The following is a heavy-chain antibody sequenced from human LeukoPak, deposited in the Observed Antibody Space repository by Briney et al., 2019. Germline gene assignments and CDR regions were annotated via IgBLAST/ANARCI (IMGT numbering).Heavy chain of an antibody. CDR2: INPSDGGT. Sequence: ASVKVSCKASGYTFTNYYLHWVRQAPGHRLEWMAIINPSDGGTYYEQKLQGRVTVTRDTSTSTVYMELSSLRSEDTAVYYCARDTRTMTAVTRGQHYYYGLDVWGQGTMVTVSS. D-gene: IGHD4-17*01. CDR3: ARDTRTMTAVTRGQHYYYGLDV. V-gene: IGHV1-46*01. J-gene: IGHJ6*02. CDR1: GYTFTNYY.